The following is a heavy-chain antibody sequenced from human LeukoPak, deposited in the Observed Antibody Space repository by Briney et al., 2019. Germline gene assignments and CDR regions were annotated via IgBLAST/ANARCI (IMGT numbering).Heavy chain of an antibody. Sequence: PGGSLRLSCAASGFTFSSYGMHWVRQAPGKGLEWVAFIRYDGSNKYYADSVKGRFTISRDNSKNTLYLQMNSLRAEDTAVYYCAKDRAYYYDSSRYLHSFQHWGQGTLVTVSS. CDR1: GFTFSSYG. D-gene: IGHD3-22*01. J-gene: IGHJ1*01. CDR3: AKDRAYYYDSSRYLHSFQH. CDR2: IRYDGSNK. V-gene: IGHV3-30*02.